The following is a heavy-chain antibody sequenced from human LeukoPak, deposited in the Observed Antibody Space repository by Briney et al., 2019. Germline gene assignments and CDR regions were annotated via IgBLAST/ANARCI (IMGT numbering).Heavy chain of an antibody. J-gene: IGHJ4*02. CDR2: IHSSGST. V-gene: IGHV4-59*01. CDR1: GGSISGYY. CDR3: ARGSRGYSYG. Sequence: SETLSLTCTVPGGSISGYYWNWIRQSPGKGLEWIAQIHSSGSTDYNPSLKSRLTISIDTSKNQFSLKLSSVTAADTAVYYCARGSRGYSYGWGQGTLVTVSS. D-gene: IGHD5-18*01.